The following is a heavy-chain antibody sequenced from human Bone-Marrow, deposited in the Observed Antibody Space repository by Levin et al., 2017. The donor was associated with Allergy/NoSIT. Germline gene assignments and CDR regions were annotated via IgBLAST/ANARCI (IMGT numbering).Heavy chain of an antibody. J-gene: IGHJ6*02. CDR3: ARDGYCSSTSCEYYNGMDV. CDR1: EFTLFSAYW. V-gene: IGHV3-7*01. D-gene: IGHD2-2*03. Sequence: SCAASEFTLFSAYWMSWVRQAPGKGLEWVANIKQDGTERVYVDSVRGRFTISRDNAKNLLYLQMNSLRAGDTAVYYCARDGYCSSTSCEYYNGMDVWGQGTTVTVSS. CDR2: IKQDGTER.